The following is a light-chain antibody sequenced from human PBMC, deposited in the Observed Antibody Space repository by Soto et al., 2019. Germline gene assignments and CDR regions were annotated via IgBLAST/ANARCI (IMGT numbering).Light chain of an antibody. CDR3: QSYDTRLSDSV. Sequence: QSVLTQPPSVSGAPGQRVTISCTGNSSNIGAGYDVHWYQQLPGTGPKLLIFANTDRPSGVPGRFSGSKSGTSASLAITGLQDEDEADYYCQSYDTRLSDSVFGGGTQLTVL. V-gene: IGLV1-40*01. CDR2: ANT. J-gene: IGLJ3*02. CDR1: SSNIGAGYD.